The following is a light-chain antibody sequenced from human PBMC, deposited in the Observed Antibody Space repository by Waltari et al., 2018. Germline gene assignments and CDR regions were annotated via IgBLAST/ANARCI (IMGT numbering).Light chain of an antibody. V-gene: IGLV1-47*01. CDR1: RANHGNNY. J-gene: IGLJ2*01. CDR2: RNN. Sequence: QSVLTQPPSASGTSGQRVTFSSSGHRANHGNNYVYWYQHLPGTAPKLLIHRNNQRPSGVPDRFSGSKSGTSASLAISGLRSEDEADYYCAVWDDSLTAVVFGGGTKLTVL. CDR3: AVWDDSLTAVV.